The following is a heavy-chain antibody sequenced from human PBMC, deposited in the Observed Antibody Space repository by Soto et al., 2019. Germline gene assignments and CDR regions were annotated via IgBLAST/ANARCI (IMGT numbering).Heavy chain of an antibody. CDR3: ARTNSRGHWAAWF. CDR2: IQSSGIP. V-gene: IGHV4-61*01. J-gene: IGHJ4*02. Sequence: SETLSLTCTVSGDSVSSGSYYWSWIRQAPGTGLEWIGYIQSSGIPNYNPSLKSRVTMSLDTSKNQFSLNLSSVTAADTAVYYCARTNSRGHWAAWFWGQGTLVTVSS. CDR1: GDSVSSGSYY. D-gene: IGHD3-22*01.